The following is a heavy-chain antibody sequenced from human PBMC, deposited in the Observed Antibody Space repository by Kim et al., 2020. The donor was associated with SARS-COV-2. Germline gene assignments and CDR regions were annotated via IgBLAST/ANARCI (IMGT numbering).Heavy chain of an antibody. CDR2: IIPNFGPP. J-gene: IGHJ6*02. V-gene: IGHV1-69*13. D-gene: IGHD2-21*02. Sequence: SVKVSCKTSGGTFNNFAISWVRQAPGQGLEWMGGIIPNFGPPKYAQRFQGRVSISADESTNTAYLEVNSLRSEDTAVYYCARELEVVTGIPQDKSDHYYFGMDVWGQGTTVAVSS. CDR1: GGTFNNFA. CDR3: ARELEVVTGIPQDKSDHYYFGMDV.